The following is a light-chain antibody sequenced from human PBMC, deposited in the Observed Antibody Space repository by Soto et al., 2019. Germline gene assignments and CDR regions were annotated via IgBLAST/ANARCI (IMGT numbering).Light chain of an antibody. CDR1: QNIFDY. V-gene: IGKV1-39*01. J-gene: IGKJ1*01. Sequence: DIQVTQSPSSLSASVGDTFTITCRASQNIFDYVNWYQQRPGKVPRLLIYAASRLQSGVPSRFGGSGSGRDFTLTISTLRPEDFGTYYCLQHNSYPRTFGQGTRWIS. CDR2: AAS. CDR3: LQHNSYPRT.